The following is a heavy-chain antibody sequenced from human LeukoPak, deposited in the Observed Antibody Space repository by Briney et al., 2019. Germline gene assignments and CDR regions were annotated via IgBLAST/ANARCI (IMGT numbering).Heavy chain of an antibody. V-gene: IGHV3-21*01. CDR3: AREYSVSTPIDY. J-gene: IGHJ4*02. CDR2: ISSSSSYI. Sequence: GGSLRLSCAASGFIFSSYSMNWVRQAPGKGLEWVSSISSSSSYIYYADSVKGRFTISRDNAKNSLYLQMNSLRAEDTSVYYCAREYSVSTPIDYWGQGTLVTVSS. D-gene: IGHD2-21*01. CDR1: GFIFSSYS.